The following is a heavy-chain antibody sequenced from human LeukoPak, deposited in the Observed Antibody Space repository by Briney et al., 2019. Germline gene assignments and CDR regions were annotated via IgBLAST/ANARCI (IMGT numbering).Heavy chain of an antibody. CDR2: ISGSGGST. V-gene: IGHV3-23*01. Sequence: GGSLRLSCAASGLTFSSYAMSWVRQAPGKGLEWVSAISGSGGSTYYADSVKGRFTISRDNSKNTLYLQMNSLRAEDTAVYYCAKASGFWSGYRHFDYWGQGTLVTVSS. J-gene: IGHJ4*02. D-gene: IGHD3-3*01. CDR3: AKASGFWSGYRHFDY. CDR1: GLTFSSYA.